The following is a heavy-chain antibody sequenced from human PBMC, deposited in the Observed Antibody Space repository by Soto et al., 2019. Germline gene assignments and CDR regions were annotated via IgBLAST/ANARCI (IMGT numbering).Heavy chain of an antibody. Sequence: PGGSLRLSCAASGFTFSDSYMSWIRQAPGKGLEWISYITFSGNTVYYADSLKGRFTISRDNAKNSLYLQMNSLRAEDTAVYYCARAEGDYTYYDFWSGYARGYYYGMDVWGQGTTVTVSS. D-gene: IGHD3-3*01. J-gene: IGHJ6*02. CDR2: ITFSGNTV. CDR1: GFTFSDSY. V-gene: IGHV3-11*01. CDR3: ARAEGDYTYYDFWSGYARGYYYGMDV.